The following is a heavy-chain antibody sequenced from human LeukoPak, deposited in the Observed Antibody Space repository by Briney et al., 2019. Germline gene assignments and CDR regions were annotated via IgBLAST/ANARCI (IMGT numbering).Heavy chain of an antibody. CDR3: ARVYLGVYYYGSSGYSHLDY. Sequence: ASVKVSCKASGYTFTDYNMHWVRQGPGQGLEWMGWINPNSGGTNYAQKFQGRVTMTRDTSISTAYMELSRLRSDDTAVYYCARVYLGVYYYGSSGYSHLDYWGQGTLVTVSS. V-gene: IGHV1-2*02. CDR1: GYTFTDYN. D-gene: IGHD3-22*01. CDR2: INPNSGGT. J-gene: IGHJ4*02.